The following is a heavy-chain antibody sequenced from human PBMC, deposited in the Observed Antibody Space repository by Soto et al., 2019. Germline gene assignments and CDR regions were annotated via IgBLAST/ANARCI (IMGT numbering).Heavy chain of an antibody. J-gene: IGHJ6*02. V-gene: IGHV5-51*01. D-gene: IGHD3-10*01. CDR2: IYPGDSDT. Sequence: ESLKISCKGSGYSFTSYWIGWARQMPGKGLEWMGIIYPGDSDTRYSPSFQGQVTISADKSISTAYLQWSSLKASDTALFYCARPGSPYYYYYGMDVWGQGTTVTVSS. CDR3: ARPGSPYYYYYGMDV. CDR1: GYSFTSYW.